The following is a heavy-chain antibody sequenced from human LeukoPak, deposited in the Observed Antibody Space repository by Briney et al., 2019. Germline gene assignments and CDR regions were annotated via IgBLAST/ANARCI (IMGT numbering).Heavy chain of an antibody. CDR2: IYYSGST. Sequence: SETLSLTCTVSGGSISSYYWSWIRQPPGKGLEWIGYIYYSGSTNYNPSLKSRVTISVDTSKNQFSLKLSSVTAADTAVYYCARVGPAAQDYYGMDVWGQGTTVTVSS. CDR3: ARVGPAAQDYYGMDV. D-gene: IGHD2-2*01. J-gene: IGHJ6*02. CDR1: GGSISSYY. V-gene: IGHV4-59*01.